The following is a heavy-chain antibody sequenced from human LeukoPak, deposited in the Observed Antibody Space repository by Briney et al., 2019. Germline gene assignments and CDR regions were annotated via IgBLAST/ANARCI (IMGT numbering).Heavy chain of an antibody. D-gene: IGHD1-20*01. CDR1: GGSISSGSYY. CDR2: IYYSGST. J-gene: IGHJ4*02. V-gene: IGHV4-61*01. Sequence: SQTLSLTCTVSGGSISSGSYYWSWIRQPPGKGLEWIGYIYYSGSTNYNPSLKSRVTISVDTSKNQFSLKLSSVTAADTAVYYCARFTNWKYYFDYWGQGTLVTVSS. CDR3: ARFTNWKYYFDY.